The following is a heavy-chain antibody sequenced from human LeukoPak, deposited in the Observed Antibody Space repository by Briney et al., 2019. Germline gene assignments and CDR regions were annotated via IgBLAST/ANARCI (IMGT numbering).Heavy chain of an antibody. Sequence: GASVKVSCKASGYAFTTYDINWVRQATGQGPEWTGWMNPNSGNTGYTQNFQGRVTMTRNTSISTAYMELSSLKSEDTAVYYCARGRGSGHKENWFDPWGLGTLVTVSS. CDR1: GYAFTTYD. CDR2: MNPNSGNT. J-gene: IGHJ5*02. CDR3: ARGRGSGHKENWFDP. D-gene: IGHD6-19*01. V-gene: IGHV1-8*01.